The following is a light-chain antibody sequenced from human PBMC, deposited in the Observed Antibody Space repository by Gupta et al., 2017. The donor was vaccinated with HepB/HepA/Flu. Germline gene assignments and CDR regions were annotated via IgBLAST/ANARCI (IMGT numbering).Light chain of an antibody. CDR2: IDN. Sequence: QSVLTQPPSASGTPGQRVTISCSGGSSNIGSNTLRWYQPLPGTAPKLLMYIDNKRLSGVPDRLSGSKSGTSASLAISGLQSEDDADYYCAAGDGSRNGWVFGGGTKLTVL. CDR3: AAGDGSRNGWV. J-gene: IGLJ3*02. CDR1: SSNIGSNT. V-gene: IGLV1-44*01.